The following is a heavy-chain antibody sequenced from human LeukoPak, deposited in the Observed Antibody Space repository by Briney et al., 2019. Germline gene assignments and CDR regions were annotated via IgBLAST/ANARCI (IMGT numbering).Heavy chain of an antibody. D-gene: IGHD2-2*01. CDR3: ARDRDCSSTSCYGWFDP. CDR2: IYTSGST. V-gene: IGHV4-61*02. CDR1: GGSISSSSYY. J-gene: IGHJ5*02. Sequence: PSETLSLTCTVSGGSISSSSYYWGWIRQPAGKGLEWIGRIYTSGSTNYNPSLKSRVTMSVDTSKNQFSLKLSSVTAADTAVYYCARDRDCSSTSCYGWFDPWGQGTLVTVSS.